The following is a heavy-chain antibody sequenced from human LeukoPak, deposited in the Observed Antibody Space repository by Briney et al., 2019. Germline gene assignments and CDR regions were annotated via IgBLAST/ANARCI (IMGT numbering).Heavy chain of an antibody. Sequence: ESGPTLVNPTQTLTLTCTFSGFSLSTSGMCVSWIRQPPVKALEWLARIDWDDDKYYSTSLKTRLTISKDTSKNQVVLTMTNMDPVDTATYYCARIRIAAAGLDYWGQGTLVTVSS. CDR1: GFSLSTSGMC. J-gene: IGHJ4*02. V-gene: IGHV2-70*11. CDR2: IDWDDDK. CDR3: ARIRIAAAGLDY. D-gene: IGHD6-13*01.